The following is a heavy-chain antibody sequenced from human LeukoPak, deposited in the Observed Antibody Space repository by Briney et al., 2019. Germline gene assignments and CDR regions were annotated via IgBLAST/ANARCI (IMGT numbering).Heavy chain of an antibody. Sequence: GGSLRLSCAASGVIFRVYGIHGVRPAPAKGVGWGSRISSEGDSTYYADSLTGRLPIPRANSKDTLYLQMNRLRAPDPAVYCCARNHGDCRLPWCFDPWGQGTLVTVS. CDR1: GVIFRVYG. CDR2: ISSEGDST. D-gene: IGHD2-21*02. CDR3: ARNHGDCRLPWCFDP. J-gene: IGHJ5*02. V-gene: IGHV3-30*03.